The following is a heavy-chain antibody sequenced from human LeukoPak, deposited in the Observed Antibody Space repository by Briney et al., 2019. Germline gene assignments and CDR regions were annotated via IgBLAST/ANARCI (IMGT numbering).Heavy chain of an antibody. CDR1: GYGFTSYW. J-gene: IGHJ4*02. V-gene: IGHV5-51*01. CDR3: ARRPRYCSGGSCYLDY. D-gene: IGHD2-15*01. CDR2: IYPGDSDT. Sequence: GESLKISFKGSGYGFTSYWIGWVRQMPGKGLEWMGIIYPGDSDTRYSPSFQGQVTISADKSITTAYLQWSSLKASDAAMYYCARRPRYCSGGSCYLDYWGQGTLVTVSS.